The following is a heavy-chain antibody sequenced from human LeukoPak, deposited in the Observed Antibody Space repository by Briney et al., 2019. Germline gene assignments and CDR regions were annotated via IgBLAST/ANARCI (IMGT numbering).Heavy chain of an antibody. CDR3: AREGPPGDTNPHFDY. CDR1: GYTFTSYD. CDR2: INPNSGGT. V-gene: IGHV1-2*02. D-gene: IGHD3-10*01. J-gene: IGHJ4*02. Sequence: ASVKVSCKASGYTFTSYDINWVRQAPGQGLEWMGWINPNSGGTNYAQKFQGRVTMTRDTSISTAYMELSRLRSDDTAVFYCAREGPPGDTNPHFDYWGQGTLVTVSS.